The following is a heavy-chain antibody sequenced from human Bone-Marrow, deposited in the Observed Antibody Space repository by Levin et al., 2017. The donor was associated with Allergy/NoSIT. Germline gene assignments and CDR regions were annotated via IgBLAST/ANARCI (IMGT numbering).Heavy chain of an antibody. D-gene: IGHD5-12*01. CDR1: GFTFSSYA. CDR2: ISGSGGST. J-gene: IGHJ4*02. V-gene: IGHV3-23*01. Sequence: GESLKISCAASGFTFSSYAMSWVRQAPGKGLEWVSAISGSGGSTYYADSVKGRFTISRDNSKNTLYLQMNSLRAEDTAVYYCAKPYTEYIVATTYWGQGTLVTVSS. CDR3: AKPYTEYIVATTY.